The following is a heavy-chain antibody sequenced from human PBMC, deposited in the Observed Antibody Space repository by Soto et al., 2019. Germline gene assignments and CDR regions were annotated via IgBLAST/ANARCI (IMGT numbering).Heavy chain of an antibody. J-gene: IGHJ4*02. V-gene: IGHV1-18*01. CDR3: ARVGGIVVVPADSY. CDR1: GYTFTSYG. CDR2: ISAYNGNT. Sequence: ASVKVSCKASGYTFTSYGISWVRQAPGQGLEWLGWISAYNGNTKYAQKLQGRVTMTTDTSTSTDYMELRSLRSDDTALDYSARVGGIVVVPADSYWGQGTLVTVSS. D-gene: IGHD2-2*01.